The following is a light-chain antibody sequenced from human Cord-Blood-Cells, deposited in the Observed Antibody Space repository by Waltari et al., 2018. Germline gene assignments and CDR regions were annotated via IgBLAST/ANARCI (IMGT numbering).Light chain of an antibody. CDR1: SSDVGGYNY. V-gene: IGLV2-14*01. CDR2: EVS. J-gene: IGLJ1*01. CDR3: SSYTSSSTLYV. Sequence: QSALTQPASVSGSPGQSLPISCTRTSSDVGGYNYVPWYQQHPGKAPKLMIYEVSNRPSGVSNRFSGSKSGNTASLTISGLQAEDEADYYCSSYTSSSTLYVFGTGTKVTVL.